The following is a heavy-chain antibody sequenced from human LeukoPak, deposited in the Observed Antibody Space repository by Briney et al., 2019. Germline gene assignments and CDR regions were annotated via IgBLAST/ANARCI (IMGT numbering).Heavy chain of an antibody. CDR3: ARDLSPHDYYYYYMDV. CDR2: MRPDGAT. J-gene: IGHJ6*03. Sequence: PSETLSLTCTVSGGSISTNYWSWIRQPAGKNLEWLGRMRPDGATDYDRFLQGRITISLDTSKKQLSLRLSSVTAADTAVYYCARDLSPHDYYYYYMDVWGRGTAVTVSS. V-gene: IGHV4-4*07. CDR1: GGSISTNY.